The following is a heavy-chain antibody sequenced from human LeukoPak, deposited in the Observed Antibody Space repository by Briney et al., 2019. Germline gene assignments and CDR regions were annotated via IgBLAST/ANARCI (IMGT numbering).Heavy chain of an antibody. D-gene: IGHD2-2*01. CDR1: GFTVSSNY. CDR3: AYCSSARQLSYDY. V-gene: IGHV3-53*01. J-gene: IGHJ4*02. CDR2: IYSGGST. Sequence: GGSLRLSCAASGFTVSSNYMSWVRQAPGKGLEWVSVIYSGGSTYYADSVKGRFTISRDNSKNTLYLQMNSLRAEDTAVYYCAYCSSARQLSYDYWGQGTLVTVSS.